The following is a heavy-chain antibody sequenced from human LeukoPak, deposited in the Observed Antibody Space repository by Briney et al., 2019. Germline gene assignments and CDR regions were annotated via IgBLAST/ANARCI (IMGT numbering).Heavy chain of an antibody. V-gene: IGHV3-21*01. J-gene: IGHJ4*02. CDR2: ISSSSSYI. CDR1: GFTFSSFT. CDR3: ARDYCSDTSCYA. Sequence: GGSLRLSCAASGFTFSSFTMNWVRQAPGKGLEWVSSISSSSSYIYSADSVKGRFTISRDNARNSLYLRMNSLRVEDTAVYYCARDYCSDTSCYAWGQGTLVTVSS. D-gene: IGHD2-2*01.